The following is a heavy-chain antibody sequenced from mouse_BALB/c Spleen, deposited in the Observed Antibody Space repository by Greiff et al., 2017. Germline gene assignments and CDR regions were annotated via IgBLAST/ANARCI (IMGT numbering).Heavy chain of an antibody. CDR3: ARDEDRITTGYFDY. D-gene: IGHD2-4*01. J-gene: IGHJ2*01. V-gene: IGHV2-9*02. CDR2: IWAGGST. CDR1: GFSLTSYG. Sequence: VKLMESGPGLVAPSQSLSITCTVSGFSLTSYGVHWVRQPPGKGLEWLGVIWAGGSTNYNSALMSRLSISKDNSKSQVFLKMNSLQTDDTAMYYCARDEDRITTGYFDYWGQGTTLTVSS.